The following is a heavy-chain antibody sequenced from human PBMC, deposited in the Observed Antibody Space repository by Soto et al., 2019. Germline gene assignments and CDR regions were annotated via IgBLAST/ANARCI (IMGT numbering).Heavy chain of an antibody. V-gene: IGHV3-33*01. Sequence: GGSLRLSCAASGFTFSSYGMHWVRQAPGKGLEWVAVIWYDGSNKYYADSVKGRFTISRDNSKNTLYLQMNSLRAEDTAVYYCARDSLPAYDSSGYYYRLYYYYYGMDVWGQGTTVTVSS. CDR1: GFTFSSYG. J-gene: IGHJ6*02. D-gene: IGHD3-22*01. CDR3: ARDSLPAYDSSGYYYRLYYYYYGMDV. CDR2: IWYDGSNK.